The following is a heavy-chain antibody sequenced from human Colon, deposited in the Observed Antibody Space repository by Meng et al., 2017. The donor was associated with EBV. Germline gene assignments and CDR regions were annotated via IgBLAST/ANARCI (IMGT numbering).Heavy chain of an antibody. CDR1: GGSIGSYY. CDR3: ARHFINWFDP. V-gene: IGHV4-59*08. CDR2: LYYSGST. Sequence: QVQLEQSAQGLLTPSEALSLTCTVSGGSIGSYYWSWIRQTPGKGLEWIGYLYYSGSTNYNPSLKSRVTISVDTSKNQFSLKLSSVTAADTAVYYCARHFINWFDPWGQGTLVTVSS. J-gene: IGHJ5*02.